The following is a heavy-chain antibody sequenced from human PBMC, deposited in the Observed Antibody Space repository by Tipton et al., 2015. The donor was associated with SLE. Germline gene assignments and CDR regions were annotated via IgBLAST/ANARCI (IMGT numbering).Heavy chain of an antibody. CDR3: ARDPGYSHAFDI. J-gene: IGHJ3*02. CDR2: IYHSGST. CDR1: GGSISSGGYS. D-gene: IGHD6-13*01. V-gene: IGHV4-30-2*01. Sequence: LRLSCAVSGGSISSGGYSWSWIRQPPGKGLEWIGYIYHSGSTYYNPSLKSRVTISVDRSKNQFSLKLSSVTAADTAVYYCARDPGYSHAFDIWGQGTMVTVSS.